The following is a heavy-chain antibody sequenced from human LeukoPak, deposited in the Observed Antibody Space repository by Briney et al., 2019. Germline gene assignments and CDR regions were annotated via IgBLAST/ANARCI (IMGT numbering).Heavy chain of an antibody. D-gene: IGHD6-19*01. J-gene: IGHJ4*02. CDR2: ISGSGGST. Sequence: GGSLRLSCAASGFTFSSYGMRWVRQAPGKGLEGVSAISGSGGSTYYADSVRGRFTISRDNSKKTLYLQMNSLRAEDTAVYYCAKVSVGSGWYMFTKYYFAYWGQGTLVTVSS. CDR1: GFTFSSYG. V-gene: IGHV3-23*01. CDR3: AKVSVGSGWYMFTKYYFAY.